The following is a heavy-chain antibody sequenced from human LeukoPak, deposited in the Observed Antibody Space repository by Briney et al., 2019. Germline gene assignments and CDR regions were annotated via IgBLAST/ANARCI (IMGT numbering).Heavy chain of an antibody. CDR2: ISSSGSTI. D-gene: IGHD3-3*01. CDR3: ARESGIFGVSKIDY. Sequence: PGGSLRLSCAASGFTFSDYYMSWISQAQGKGLEWVSYISSSGSTIYYADSVKGRFTISRDNAKNSLYLQMNSLRAEDTAVYYCARESGIFGVSKIDYWGQGTLVTVSS. V-gene: IGHV3-11*01. CDR1: GFTFSDYY. J-gene: IGHJ4*02.